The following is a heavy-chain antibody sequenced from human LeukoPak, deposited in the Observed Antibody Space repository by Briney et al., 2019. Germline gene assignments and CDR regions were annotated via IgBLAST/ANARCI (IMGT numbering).Heavy chain of an antibody. J-gene: IGHJ4*02. Sequence: GWALRLSCAASGFTVSDNNMIWVRQAPGKGLEWVSTLHRDGSVRYADSVNGRFTISRDDSKNTLSLQMSSLRDEDTAVYYCVRVHGGGYWGQGTLVTVSS. CDR2: LHRDGSV. CDR1: GFTVSDNN. V-gene: IGHV3-53*01. CDR3: VRVHGGGY. D-gene: IGHD3-16*01.